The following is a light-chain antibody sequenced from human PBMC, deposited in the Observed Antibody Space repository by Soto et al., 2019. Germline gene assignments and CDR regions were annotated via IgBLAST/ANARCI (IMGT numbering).Light chain of an antibody. Sequence: SYELTQPPSESVSPGQTASITCSGDKLGDKYACWYQQKPGQSPVLVIYQDSKRPSGIPERFSGSNSGNTATLTISRTQAMDEADYYCQAWDSSTVVFGGGTKLTVL. CDR1: KLGDKY. J-gene: IGLJ2*01. CDR2: QDS. V-gene: IGLV3-1*01. CDR3: QAWDSSTVV.